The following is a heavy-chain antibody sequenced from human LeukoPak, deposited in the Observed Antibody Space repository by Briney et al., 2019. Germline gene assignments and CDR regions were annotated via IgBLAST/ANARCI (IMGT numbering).Heavy chain of an antibody. V-gene: IGHV3-64D*06. D-gene: IGHD3-10*01. Sequence: GGSLRLSCSASGFTFSSNTMHCVRQAPGKGLEYVSAISGNGGSTYYAYSVKGRFTIYRTASKHTLYLQVSSLRVEDTAVYFCVKGLSGTCSFDYWGQGTLVTVSS. CDR2: ISGNGGST. J-gene: IGHJ4*02. CDR1: GFTFSSNT. CDR3: VKGLSGTCSFDY.